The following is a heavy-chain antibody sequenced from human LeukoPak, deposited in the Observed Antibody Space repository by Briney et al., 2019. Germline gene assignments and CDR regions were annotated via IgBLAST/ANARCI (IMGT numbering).Heavy chain of an antibody. V-gene: IGHV3-23*01. CDR1: GFTFSNYA. CDR3: ATEKGDSPDY. D-gene: IGHD2-21*01. Sequence: GGSLRFSCAASGFTFSNYAMSWVRQAPGKGLEWVSGISGSGGNTYHADSVKGRFTISRDNSKNTLYVQMNNLRAEDTAVYYCATEKGDSPDYWGQGTLVTVSS. CDR2: ISGSGGNT. J-gene: IGHJ4*02.